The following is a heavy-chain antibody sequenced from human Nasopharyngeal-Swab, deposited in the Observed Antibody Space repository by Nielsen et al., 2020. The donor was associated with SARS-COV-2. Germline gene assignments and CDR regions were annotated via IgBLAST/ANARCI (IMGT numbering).Heavy chain of an antibody. CDR3: ARGDSGSYSAY. V-gene: IGHV1-2*02. J-gene: IGHJ4*02. CDR2: INPNSGGT. D-gene: IGHD1-26*01. Sequence: VRQMPGKGLEWMGWINPNSGGTNYAQKFQGRVTMTRDTSISTAYMELSRLRSDDTAVYYCARGDSGSYSAYWGQGTLVTVSS.